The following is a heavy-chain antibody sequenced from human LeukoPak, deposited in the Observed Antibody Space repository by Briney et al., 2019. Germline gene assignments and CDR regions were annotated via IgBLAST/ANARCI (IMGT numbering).Heavy chain of an antibody. J-gene: IGHJ4*02. CDR2: LSGSGYST. D-gene: IGHD1-1*01. CDR3: AKYERNDFRKEFDS. V-gene: IGHV3-23*01. Sequence: GGSLRLSCAASGFTFSSYAMSWVRQAPGKGLEWVSGLSGSGYSTYYADSVKGRFTISRDNSKNTLYLQMSSLRAEDAAVYYCAKYERNDFRKEFDSWGQGTLVTVPS. CDR1: GFTFSSYA.